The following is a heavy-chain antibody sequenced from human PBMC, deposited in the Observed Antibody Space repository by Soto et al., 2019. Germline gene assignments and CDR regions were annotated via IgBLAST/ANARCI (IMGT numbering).Heavy chain of an antibody. J-gene: IGHJ4*02. V-gene: IGHV3-30*18. CDR1: AFTFSTYG. Sequence: QVQLVESGGGVVQPGKSLRLSSAASAFTFSTYGIHWVRQAPGKGLEWAALISYDGGSKYYGDSVKGRFIISRDNSHNTVSLQMNSLRADDTAVYFCAKEQLAMTVVVADYFDSWGQGTLVTVSS. CDR2: ISYDGGSK. CDR3: AKEQLAMTVVVADYFDS. D-gene: IGHD3-22*01.